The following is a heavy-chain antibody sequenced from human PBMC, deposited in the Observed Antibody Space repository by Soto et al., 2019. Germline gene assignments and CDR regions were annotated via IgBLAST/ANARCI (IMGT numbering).Heavy chain of an antibody. CDR2: SNHAGST. D-gene: IGHD3-10*01. V-gene: IGHV4-34*01. CDR1: GGSFSGYF. Sequence: SETLSLTCAVYGGSFSGYFWSWIRQPPGKGPEWIGESNHAGSTNYNPSLKSRVTISVDTSKSQFSLKLSSVTAADTAVYYCASALLLSYAFDIWGQGTMVTVSS. J-gene: IGHJ3*02. CDR3: ASALLLSYAFDI.